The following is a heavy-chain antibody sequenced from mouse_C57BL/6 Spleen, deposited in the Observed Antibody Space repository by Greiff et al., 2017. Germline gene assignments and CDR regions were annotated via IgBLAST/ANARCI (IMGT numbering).Heavy chain of an antibody. CDR3: AREGGFYAMDY. J-gene: IGHJ4*01. Sequence: EVKLKESGPGMVKPSQSLSLTCTVTGYSITSGYDWHWIRHFPGNKLEWMGYISYSGSTNYNPSLKSRISITHDTSKNHFFLKLNSVTTEDTATYYCAREGGFYAMDYWGQGTSVTVSS. D-gene: IGHD3-1*01. V-gene: IGHV3-1*01. CDR2: ISYSGST. CDR1: GYSITSGYD.